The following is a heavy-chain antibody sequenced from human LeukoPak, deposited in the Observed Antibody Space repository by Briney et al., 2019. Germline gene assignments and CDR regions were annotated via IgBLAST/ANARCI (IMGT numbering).Heavy chain of an antibody. Sequence: PGGSLRLSCAASGFTVSSNYMSWVRQAPGKGLEWVSVIYSGGSTYYADSVKGRFTISRDNSRNTLYLQTNSLRAEDTAVYYCARESLGGSSFDYWGQGTLVTVSS. CDR3: ARESLGGSSFDY. D-gene: IGHD1-26*01. CDR2: IYSGGST. CDR1: GFTVSSNY. J-gene: IGHJ4*02. V-gene: IGHV3-66*02.